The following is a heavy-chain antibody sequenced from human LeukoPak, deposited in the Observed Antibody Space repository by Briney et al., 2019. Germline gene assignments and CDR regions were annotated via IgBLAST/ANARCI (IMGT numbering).Heavy chain of an antibody. D-gene: IGHD4-23*01. CDR3: AKDRNSKGYYYMDV. Sequence: GSLRLSCAASGFTFSSYGMHWVRQAPGKGLEWVAFIRYDGSNKYYADSVKGRFTISRDNSKNTLYMQMNSLRAEDTAVYYCAKDRNSKGYYYMDVWGKGTTVTVSS. J-gene: IGHJ6*03. CDR1: GFTFSSYG. V-gene: IGHV3-30*02. CDR2: IRYDGSNK.